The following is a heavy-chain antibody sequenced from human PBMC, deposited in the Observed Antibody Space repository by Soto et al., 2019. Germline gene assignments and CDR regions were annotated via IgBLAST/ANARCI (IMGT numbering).Heavy chain of an antibody. Sequence: EVQLVESGGGLVQPGRSLRLSCAASGFTFDDYAMHWVRQAPGKGLEWVSGISWNSGSIGYADSVKARFTMSRDNAKNSLYLQMNSLREEDSALYYCAKGRSGRGSYYYYYGMDVWGQGTTVTVSS. J-gene: IGHJ6*02. CDR3: AKGRSGRGSYYYYYGMDV. D-gene: IGHD3-16*01. CDR1: GFTFDDYA. V-gene: IGHV3-9*01. CDR2: ISWNSGSI.